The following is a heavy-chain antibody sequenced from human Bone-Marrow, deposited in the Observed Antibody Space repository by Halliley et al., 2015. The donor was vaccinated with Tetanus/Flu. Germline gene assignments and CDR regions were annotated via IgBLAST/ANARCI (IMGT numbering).Heavy chain of an antibody. Sequence: GWNSAYNGYTNYAQKFHGRVTVTQDSSTSTTYMGLRSLTPDDTAVYFCARDLGDGIYTGGLDYWGQGTLITVSS. CDR3: ARDLGDGIYTGGLDY. V-gene: IGHV1-18*01. CDR2: NSAYNGYT. J-gene: IGHJ4*02. D-gene: IGHD3-10*01.